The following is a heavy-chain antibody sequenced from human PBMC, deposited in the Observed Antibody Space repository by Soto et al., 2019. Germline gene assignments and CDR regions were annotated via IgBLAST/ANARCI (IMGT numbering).Heavy chain of an antibody. V-gene: IGHV3-15*01. CDR1: GFIFSNAW. D-gene: IGHD3-22*01. Sequence: EVQLVESGGGLVQPGGSLRLSCAASGFIFSNAWMSWVRQAPGKGLEWVGRIKSKTDGGTTDYAAPVKGRFTISRDDSKNTLYLQMNSLKTEDTAVYYCTAPEITTGLAWWGQGTLVTVSS. CDR2: IKSKTDGGTT. J-gene: IGHJ4*02. CDR3: TAPEITTGLAW.